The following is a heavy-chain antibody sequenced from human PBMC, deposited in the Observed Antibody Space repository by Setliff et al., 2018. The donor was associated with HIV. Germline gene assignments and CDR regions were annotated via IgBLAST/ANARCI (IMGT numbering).Heavy chain of an antibody. CDR1: DDSFSNYD. D-gene: IGHD3-16*01. Sequence: SETLSLTCVVSDDSFSNYDWTWIRQSPGKALEWIGYISSSGTTNYNPSLRSRVTISMETSNTRFSLWLRSATAADTATYFCARLGRGIDDGGSSLRRDFCVQGMLVTVSA. J-gene: IGHJ4*02. CDR3: ARLGRGIDDGGSSLRRDF. V-gene: IGHV4-4*09. CDR2: ISSSGTT.